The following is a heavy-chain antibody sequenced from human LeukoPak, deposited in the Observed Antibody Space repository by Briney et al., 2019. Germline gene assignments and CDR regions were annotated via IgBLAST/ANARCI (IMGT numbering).Heavy chain of an antibody. CDR2: IIPIFGTA. Sequence: ASVKVSCKASGGTFSSYAISWVRQAPGQGLEWMGRIIPIFGTANYAQKFQGRVTITTDESTSTAYMELSSLRSEDTAVYYCARGLILGYSYGYYFDYWGQGTLVTVSS. CDR1: GGTFSSYA. CDR3: ARGLILGYSYGYYFDY. J-gene: IGHJ4*02. D-gene: IGHD5-18*01. V-gene: IGHV1-69*05.